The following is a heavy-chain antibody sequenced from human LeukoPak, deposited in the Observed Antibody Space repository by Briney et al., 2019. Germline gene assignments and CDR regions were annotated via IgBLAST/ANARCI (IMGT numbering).Heavy chain of an antibody. CDR3: ASVLVGGTNWFDP. Sequence: GGSLRLSCAASGFTLSSYWMSWVRQAPGKGLEWMANINRGGSEKYYVDSVKGRYTISRDNAKNSLYLQMHSLRDENTSVYYCASVLVGGTNWFDPWGQGTLVTVSS. J-gene: IGHJ5*02. D-gene: IGHD1-26*01. V-gene: IGHV3-7*02. CDR2: INRGGSEK. CDR1: GFTLSSYW.